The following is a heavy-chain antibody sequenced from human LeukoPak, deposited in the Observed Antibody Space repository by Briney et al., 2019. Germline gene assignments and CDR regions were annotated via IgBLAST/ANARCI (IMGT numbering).Heavy chain of an antibody. CDR3: ARGTPAGVQWLEYFDY. J-gene: IGHJ4*02. CDR1: GGSISSSSYY. Sequence: SETLSLTCTVSGGSISSSSYYWGWIRQPPGKGLEWIGSIYYSGSTYYNPSLKSRVTISVDTSKNQFSLKLSSVTAADTAVYYCARGTPAGVQWLEYFDYWGQGTLVTVSS. D-gene: IGHD6-19*01. V-gene: IGHV4-39*07. CDR2: IYYSGST.